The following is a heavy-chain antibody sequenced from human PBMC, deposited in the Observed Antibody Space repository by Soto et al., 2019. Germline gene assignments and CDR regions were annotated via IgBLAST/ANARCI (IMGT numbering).Heavy chain of an antibody. CDR3: ARDQTLYYYDSSGPRGDDAFDI. D-gene: IGHD3-22*01. Sequence: GSLRLSCAASGFTFSSYGMHWVRQAPGKGLEWVAVIWYDGSNKYYADSVKGRFTISRDNSKNTLYLQMNSLRAEDTAVYYCARDQTLYYYDSSGPRGDDAFDIWGQGTMVTVSS. CDR2: IWYDGSNK. CDR1: GFTFSSYG. J-gene: IGHJ3*02. V-gene: IGHV3-33*01.